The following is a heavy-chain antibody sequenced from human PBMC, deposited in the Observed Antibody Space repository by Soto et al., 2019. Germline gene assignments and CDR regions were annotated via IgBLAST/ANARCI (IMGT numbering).Heavy chain of an antibody. CDR2: IYTDGNT. CDR3: ARDRRQQLVFGYYYYYYGMDV. V-gene: IGHV3-66*01. Sequence: PGGSLRLSCAASGFTVSSSHMSWVRQAPGKGLEWVSVIYTDGNTFYADSVKGRFTMSRDNSKNRLWLQMNSLRTEDTAVYYCARDRRQQLVFGYYYYYYGMDVWAQGTTVTVSS. D-gene: IGHD6-13*01. J-gene: IGHJ6*02. CDR1: GFTVSSSH.